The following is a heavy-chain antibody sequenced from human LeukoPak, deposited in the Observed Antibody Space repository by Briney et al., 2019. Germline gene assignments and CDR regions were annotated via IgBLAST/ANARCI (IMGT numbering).Heavy chain of an antibody. CDR1: GSTFSSHG. D-gene: IGHD5-12*01. CDR3: ARDVEGGYPYYYYGLDV. J-gene: IGHJ6*02. CDR2: IWYDGSDK. Sequence: PGGSLRLSCAASGSTFSSHGMHWVRQAPGKGLAWVAVIWYDGSDKYYADSVKGRFTISRDNSKNTLYLQMNSLSAEDTAVYYCARDVEGGYPYYYYGLDVWGQGTTVTVSS. V-gene: IGHV3-33*01.